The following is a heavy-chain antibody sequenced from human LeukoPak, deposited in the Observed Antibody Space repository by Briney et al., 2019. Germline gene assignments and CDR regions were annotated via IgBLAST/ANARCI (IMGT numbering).Heavy chain of an antibody. CDR3: ARDHTFTVPTGY. V-gene: IGHV1-18*01. D-gene: IGHD3-16*01. J-gene: IGHJ4*02. CDR1: GYTFTSYG. Sequence: ASVKVSCKASGYTFTSYGISWVRQAPGQGLEWMGWISAYNGNTKYAQKLQVRVTMTTDTSTGTAYMELRSLRSDDTAVYYCARDHTFTVPTGYWGQGTLVTVSS. CDR2: ISAYNGNT.